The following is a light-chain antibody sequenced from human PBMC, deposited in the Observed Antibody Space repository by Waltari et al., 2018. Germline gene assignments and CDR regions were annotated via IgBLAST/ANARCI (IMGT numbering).Light chain of an antibody. V-gene: IGLV3-1*01. J-gene: IGLJ3*02. CDR1: ELGIRF. CDR3: QAWDRGTWGV. Sequence: SYDLTQPPSVSVSPGQTASITCSGHELGIRFVCWYQQKPGQSPILAIYQNGRRPSGIPGGFYGSNAGNTATLTISGAQAVDEADYYGQAWDRGTWGVFGGGTRLTVL. CDR2: QNG.